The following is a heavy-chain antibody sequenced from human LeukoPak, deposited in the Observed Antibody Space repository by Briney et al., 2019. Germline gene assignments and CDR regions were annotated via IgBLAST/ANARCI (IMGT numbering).Heavy chain of an antibody. CDR2: IRNKASSYTT. V-gene: IGHV3-72*01. J-gene: IGHJ4*02. CDR3: ATIPPSTSMTSGY. Sequence: PGGSLRLSCAASGLTFSDHYMDWVRQAPGKGLEWVGRIRNKASSYTTEYAASVKGRFIISRDDSKNSLYLLMNSLNTEDTAVYYCATIPPSTSMTSGYWGQGTLVTVSS. CDR1: GLTFSDHY. D-gene: IGHD4-17*01.